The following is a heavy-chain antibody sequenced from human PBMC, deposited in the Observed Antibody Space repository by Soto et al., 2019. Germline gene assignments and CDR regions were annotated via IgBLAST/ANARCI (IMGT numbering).Heavy chain of an antibody. D-gene: IGHD3-22*01. Sequence: GGSLRLSCTGSGFTFGNNAMTWFRQAPGKGLEWVGFIRSKNYGRTTEYAASVQGRFTISRDDSKGIAYLEMNSLTTDDTAVYYCSRPSYYYDSSGFEPGAFDIWGQGTMVTVSS. J-gene: IGHJ3*02. CDR3: SRPSYYYDSSGFEPGAFDI. V-gene: IGHV3-49*03. CDR2: IRSKNYGRTT. CDR1: GFTFGNNA.